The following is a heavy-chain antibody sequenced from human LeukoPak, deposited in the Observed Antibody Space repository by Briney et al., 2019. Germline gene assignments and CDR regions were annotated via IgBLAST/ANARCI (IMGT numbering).Heavy chain of an antibody. CDR1: GFTFSSYG. D-gene: IGHD2-2*02. V-gene: IGHV3-30*02. Sequence: SGGSLRLSCPASGFTFSSYGMHWVRQAPGKGLEWVAFIRYDGSNKYYADSVKGRFTISRDNSKNTLYLQMNSLRAEDTAVYYCAKDYCSSTSCYNNYFDYWGQGTLVTVSS. CDR3: AKDYCSSTSCYNNYFDY. J-gene: IGHJ4*02. CDR2: IRYDGSNK.